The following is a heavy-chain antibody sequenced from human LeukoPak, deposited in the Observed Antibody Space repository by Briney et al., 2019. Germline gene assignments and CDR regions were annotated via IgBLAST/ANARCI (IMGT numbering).Heavy chain of an antibody. D-gene: IGHD3-16*01. V-gene: IGHV4-31*03. J-gene: IGHJ4*02. CDR1: GVSIGSDNYY. CDR2: NCYSGST. CDR3: ARGGEDLGFDY. Sequence: SETLSLTCTVSGVSIGSDNYYWRWIRQHPGKGLEWFGYNCYSGSTYNKPSLKSRVTISLDTSKNQFSLKVRSVTAADTAIYYCARGGEDLGFDYWGQGTLVTVSS.